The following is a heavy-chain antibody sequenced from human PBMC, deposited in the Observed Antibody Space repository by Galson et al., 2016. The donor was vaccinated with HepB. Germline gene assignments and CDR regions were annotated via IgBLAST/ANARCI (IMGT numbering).Heavy chain of an antibody. Sequence: QSGAEVKTPGESLKISCKTSGYTFSNYWIAWVRQMPGKGLEWMGIIYPDDSDARYSPSFQGQVTFSGDRSIDTAYLQWSSLKASDSAMYFCARANYDVVSGHPLGHDYWGQGTLVTVSS. CDR2: IYPDDSDA. V-gene: IGHV5-51*01. CDR3: ARANYDVVSGHPLGHDY. CDR1: GYTFSNYW. J-gene: IGHJ4*02. D-gene: IGHD3-10*02.